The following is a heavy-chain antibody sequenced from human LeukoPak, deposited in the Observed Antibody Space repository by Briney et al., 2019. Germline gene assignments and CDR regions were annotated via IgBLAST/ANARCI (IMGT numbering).Heavy chain of an antibody. CDR1: GYSFTNFG. CDR3: ARDLTHRRNYDNSGYQIVPAF. D-gene: IGHD3-22*01. CDR2: ISGYNGNT. J-gene: IGHJ4*02. Sequence: ASVKVSCKASGYSFTNFGISWVRQARGQGLDWMGWISGYNGNTKYVQKFQGRVTMTTDTSTSTAYMELRSLRSDDTAVYYCARDLTHRRNYDNSGYQIVPAFWGQGTLVTVSS. V-gene: IGHV1-18*01.